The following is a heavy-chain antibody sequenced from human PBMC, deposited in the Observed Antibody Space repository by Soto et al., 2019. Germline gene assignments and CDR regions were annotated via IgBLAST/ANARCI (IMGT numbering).Heavy chain of an antibody. D-gene: IGHD3-3*01. CDR1: GFTFCSYG. CDR3: AKDGGYYTYFDY. Sequence: SLRPSSGTSGFTFCSYGMSLVPQAPGKGLEWVSAISGSGGNTYYADSVKGRFTISRDNSKDTLYLQMNSLRAEDTAVYYCAKDGGYYTYFDYWGQGTLVTVSS. J-gene: IGHJ4*02. V-gene: IGHV3-23*01. CDR2: ISGSGGNT.